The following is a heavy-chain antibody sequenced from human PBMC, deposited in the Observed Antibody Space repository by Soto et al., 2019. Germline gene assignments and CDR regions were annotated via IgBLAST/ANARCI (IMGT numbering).Heavy chain of an antibody. Sequence: PSETLSLTCTVSGGSISSGSYYWGWIRQHPGKGLEWIGSIYYSRSTYYNPSLKSRVTISVDTSKNQFSLKLSSVTAADTAVYYWARYQPLFGYSYVFFVGYYFDYWGQGTLVTVSS. J-gene: IGHJ4*02. CDR1: GGSISSGSYY. CDR3: ARYQPLFGYSYVFFVGYYFDY. V-gene: IGHV4-39*07. CDR2: IYYSRST. D-gene: IGHD5-18*01.